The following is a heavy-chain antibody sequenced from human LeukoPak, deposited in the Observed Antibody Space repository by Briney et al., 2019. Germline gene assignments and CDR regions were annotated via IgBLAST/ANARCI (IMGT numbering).Heavy chain of an antibody. CDR2: IKQDGSEK. CDR1: GSTFSSYW. V-gene: IGHV3-7*01. J-gene: IGHJ4*02. D-gene: IGHD5-12*01. Sequence: GGSLRLSCAASGSTFSSYWMSWVRQAPGKGLEWVANIKQDGSEKYYVDSVKGRFTISRDNAKNSLYLQMNSLRAEDTAVYYCARLGWLQASDYWGQGTLVTVSS. CDR3: ARLGWLQASDY.